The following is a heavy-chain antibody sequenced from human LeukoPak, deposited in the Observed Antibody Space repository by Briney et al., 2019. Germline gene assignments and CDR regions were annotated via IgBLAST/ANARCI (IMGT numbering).Heavy chain of an antibody. D-gene: IGHD2/OR15-2a*01. J-gene: IGHJ5*02. CDR1: GYTFTSHD. Sequence: PGGSLRLSCAASGYTFTSHDINWVRQATGQGLEWMGWMNPRSGNTGYAQKLKGRVTMTRDTSTNTAYMELSGLRSEDTAVYYCARGVNNSPRNWFDPWGQGTLVTVSS. CDR2: MNPRSGNT. CDR3: ARGVNNSPRNWFDP. V-gene: IGHV1-8*01.